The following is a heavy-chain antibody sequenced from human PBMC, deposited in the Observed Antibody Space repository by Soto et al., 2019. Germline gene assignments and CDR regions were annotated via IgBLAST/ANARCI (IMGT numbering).Heavy chain of an antibody. CDR3: ARDFGGRSFNYFDY. V-gene: IGHV1-69*01. D-gene: IGHD3-16*01. CDR1: GGTFSSYA. Sequence: QVQLVQSGAEVKKPGSSVKVSCKASGGTFSSYAISWVRQAPGQGLEWMGGIIPIFGTANYAQKFQGRVTITADESTSTAYVGRSSLRSEDTAVYSCARDFGGRSFNYFDYWGQGTLVSVSS. J-gene: IGHJ4*02. CDR2: IIPIFGTA.